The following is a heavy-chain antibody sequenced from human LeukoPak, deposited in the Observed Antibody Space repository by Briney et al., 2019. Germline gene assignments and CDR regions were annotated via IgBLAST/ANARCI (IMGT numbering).Heavy chain of an antibody. V-gene: IGHV3-23*01. CDR3: AKDFGGPTVYTFDP. CDR2: ISGSGSST. D-gene: IGHD3-16*01. CDR1: GFTFSSYA. Sequence: SGGSLRLSCAASGFTFSSYAMSWVRQAPGKGLEWVSSISGSGSSTYYADSVKGRFTISRDNSKNTLYLQMNSLRAEDTAVYYCAKDFGGPTVYTFDPWGQGTLVTVSS. J-gene: IGHJ5*02.